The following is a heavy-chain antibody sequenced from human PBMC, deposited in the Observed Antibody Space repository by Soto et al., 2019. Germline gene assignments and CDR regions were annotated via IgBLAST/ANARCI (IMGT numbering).Heavy chain of an antibody. D-gene: IGHD1-1*01. CDR1: GFTFSSYT. J-gene: IGHJ4*02. V-gene: IGHV3-23*01. CDR2: ITSGGTT. Sequence: EVQLLESGGELVQPGGSLRLSCAASGFTFSSYTMNWVRQAPGKGLDWVSTITSGGTTYYADSVKGRFTISRDDSKNTLYLQMNSLRAEDTALYYCANRHTTVATPANYFDYWGQGTLVTVSS. CDR3: ANRHTTVATPANYFDY.